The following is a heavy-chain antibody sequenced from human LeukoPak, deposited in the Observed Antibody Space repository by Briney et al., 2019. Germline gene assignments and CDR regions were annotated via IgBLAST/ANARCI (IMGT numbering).Heavy chain of an antibody. CDR2: INPNSGGT. Sequence: ASVKVSCKASGYIFIGYYMHWVRQAPGQGLEWMGWINPNSGGTKYAQKFRGRVTMTRDTSISTAYMELSSLRSEDTAVYYCARGDDYVWGSLSYFDFWGQGTLVSVSS. D-gene: IGHD3-16*01. CDR1: GYIFIGYY. CDR3: ARGDDYVWGSLSYFDF. J-gene: IGHJ4*02. V-gene: IGHV1-2*02.